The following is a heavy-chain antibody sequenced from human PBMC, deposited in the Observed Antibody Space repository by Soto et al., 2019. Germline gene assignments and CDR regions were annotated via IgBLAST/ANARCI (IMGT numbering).Heavy chain of an antibody. D-gene: IGHD4-17*01. Sequence: QVQLQESGPGLVKPSETLSLTCTVSGGSIRSYYWSWIRQPPGKGLEEIGYIYYSGSTNYNPSLKSRVTISVDTSKNQFSLKLSSVTAADTAVYYCAKSPGYGDYPYYFDYWGLGTLVTVSS. CDR2: IYYSGST. J-gene: IGHJ4*02. V-gene: IGHV4-59*01. CDR3: AKSPGYGDYPYYFDY. CDR1: GGSIRSYY.